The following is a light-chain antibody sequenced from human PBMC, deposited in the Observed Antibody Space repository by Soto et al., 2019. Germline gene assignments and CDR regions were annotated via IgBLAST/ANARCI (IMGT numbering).Light chain of an antibody. CDR1: QSGLSSSDNKNR. V-gene: IGKV4-1*01. Sequence: DIVMTQSPDSLAVSLGERATINCKSSQSGLSSSDNKNRLAWYQQKPGQPPKLLISWASTRESGVPDRFSGSGSGTDFTLTISSLQAEDVAVYYCQHYQSTPPSFGPGTKVDIK. J-gene: IGKJ3*01. CDR3: QHYQSTPPS. CDR2: WAS.